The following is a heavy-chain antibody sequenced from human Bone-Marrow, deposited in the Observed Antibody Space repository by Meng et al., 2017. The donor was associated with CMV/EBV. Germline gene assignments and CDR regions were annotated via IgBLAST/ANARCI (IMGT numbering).Heavy chain of an antibody. Sequence: GESLKISCAASGFTFSSYSMNWVRQAPGKGLEWVSYISSSSSTRYYADSVKGRFTISRDNAKNSLYLQMNSLRAEDTAVYYCARDLKEGIEAAENIGFWGQGTLVTVSS. J-gene: IGHJ4*02. CDR2: ISSSSSTR. V-gene: IGHV3-48*01. CDR1: GFTFSSYS. D-gene: IGHD6-13*01. CDR3: ARDLKEGIEAAENIGF.